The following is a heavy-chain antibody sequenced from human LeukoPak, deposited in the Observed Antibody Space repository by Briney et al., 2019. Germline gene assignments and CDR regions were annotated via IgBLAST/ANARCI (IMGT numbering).Heavy chain of an antibody. CDR2: IYTSGST. D-gene: IGHD6-13*01. Sequence: SETLSLTCTVSGGSISSYYWSWIRQPAGKGLEWIGRIYTSGSTNYNPSLKSRVTMSVDTSKNQFSLKLSSVTAADTAVYYCVFSSWYSRFDYWGQGTLVTVSS. V-gene: IGHV4-4*07. J-gene: IGHJ4*02. CDR1: GGSISSYY. CDR3: VFSSWYSRFDY.